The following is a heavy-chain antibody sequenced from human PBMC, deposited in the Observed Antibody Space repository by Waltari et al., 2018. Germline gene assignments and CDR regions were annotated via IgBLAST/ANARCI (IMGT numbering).Heavy chain of an antibody. Sequence: QFQLVQSGAEVKKPGSSVKVSCKASGGTFSSYALSWVRQAPGHGLEWMGGIIPIFGTANYAQKFQGRVTITADESTSTAYMELSSLRSEDTAVYYCAREVRPGYCTNGVCGKYYFDYWGQGTLVTVSS. CDR3: AREVRPGYCTNGVCGKYYFDY. V-gene: IGHV1-69*12. CDR2: IIPIFGTA. J-gene: IGHJ4*02. D-gene: IGHD2-8*01. CDR1: GGTFSSYA.